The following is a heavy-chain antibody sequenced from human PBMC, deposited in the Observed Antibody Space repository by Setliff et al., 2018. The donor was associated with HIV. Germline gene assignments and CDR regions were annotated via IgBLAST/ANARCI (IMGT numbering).Heavy chain of an antibody. CDR3: ARGRYRSRWYASDHYYIDV. D-gene: IGHD6-13*01. Sequence: PSETLSLTCTVSGGSISSSSYYWGWIRQPPGKGLQWIGSIDYRGSTYYNPSLKSRVTISVDTSKNQFSLKLRSVNAADTALYYCARGRYRSRWYASDHYYIDVWGKGTTVTVSS. J-gene: IGHJ6*03. V-gene: IGHV4-39*01. CDR2: IDYRGST. CDR1: GGSISSSSYY.